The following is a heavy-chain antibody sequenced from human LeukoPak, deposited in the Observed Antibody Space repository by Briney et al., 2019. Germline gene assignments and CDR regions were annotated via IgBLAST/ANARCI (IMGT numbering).Heavy chain of an antibody. V-gene: IGHV4-59*01. Sequence: PSETLSLTCTVSGGSISTYYWSWIRQPPGKGLEWSGYIYYSGSTNYNPSLKSRVTISVDTSKNQFSLKLSSVTAADTAVYSCARGVQLMFDYWGQGTLVTVSS. CDR2: IYYSGST. CDR3: ARGVQLMFDY. CDR1: GGSISTYY. J-gene: IGHJ4*02. D-gene: IGHD5-18*01.